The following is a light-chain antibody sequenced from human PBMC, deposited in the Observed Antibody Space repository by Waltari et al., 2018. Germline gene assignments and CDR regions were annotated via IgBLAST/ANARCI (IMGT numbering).Light chain of an antibody. J-gene: IGLJ1*01. CDR2: DVT. Sequence: QSALTQPASASGSPGQSLTIPCTGTSSSLGDYNYVPWYHQRPGTAPQLMIFDVTNRPSGVSNRFSGSKSGNTASLTISGLRADDEAHYYCSSYSTTNTIVFGTGTKVTVL. CDR1: SSSLGDYNY. V-gene: IGLV2-14*01. CDR3: SSYSTTNTIV.